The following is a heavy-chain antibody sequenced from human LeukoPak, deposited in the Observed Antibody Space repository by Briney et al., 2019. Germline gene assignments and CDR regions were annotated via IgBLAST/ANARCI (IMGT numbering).Heavy chain of an antibody. Sequence: PGGSLRLSCAASGFNISNYGMSWVRQAPGKGLEWVSAIVGSGGSTYYTDSVEGRFTISSDSSRNTLYLQMSSLRAEDTAVYYCAREHRVVGRFCFGSWGQGTLVVASS. CDR2: IVGSGGST. J-gene: IGHJ4*02. V-gene: IGHV3-23*01. CDR3: AREHRVVGRFCFGS. D-gene: IGHD2-21*01. CDR1: GFNISNYG.